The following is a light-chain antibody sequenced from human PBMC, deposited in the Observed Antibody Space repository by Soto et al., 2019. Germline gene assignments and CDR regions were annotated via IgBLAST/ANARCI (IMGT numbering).Light chain of an antibody. Sequence: QSALTQPRSVSGSPGQSVTISCTGTSSDVGGYNYVSWYQQHPGKAPKLMIYDVSKRPSGVPDRFSGSKSGNTASLTISGLQDEDEADYYCCSYAGSRDVFGTGTKLTVL. CDR1: SSDVGGYNY. J-gene: IGLJ1*01. CDR3: CSYAGSRDV. V-gene: IGLV2-11*01. CDR2: DVS.